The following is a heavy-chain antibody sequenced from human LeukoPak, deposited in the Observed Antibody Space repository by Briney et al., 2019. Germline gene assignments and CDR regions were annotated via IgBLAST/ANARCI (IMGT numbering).Heavy chain of an antibody. CDR1: GGSISGFY. D-gene: IGHD6-25*01. V-gene: IGHV4-59*01. CDR2: IYYSGST. Sequence: SSETLSLTCTVSGGSISGFYWSWIRQPPGEGLEWIGYIYYSGSTNYNPALKSRVTISVDTSKNQFALKLTSVSSEDTAVYYCARGRGYADYWGQGDLVTVSS. J-gene: IGHJ4*02. CDR3: ARGRGYADY.